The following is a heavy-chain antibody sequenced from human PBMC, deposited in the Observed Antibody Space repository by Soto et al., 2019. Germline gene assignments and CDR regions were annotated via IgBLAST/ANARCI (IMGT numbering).Heavy chain of an antibody. Sequence: EVQLLESGGGLVQPGGSLRLSCAASGFTFSSYAMKWVRQAPGKGLEWVSLIGESGTPTYYADSVKGRFTISRDNSGNTLFLEMYSLRAEGTAVYYCARYIPGVRYYGMDVWGQGTTVTVSS. CDR3: ARYIPGVRYYGMDV. D-gene: IGHD2-2*01. CDR2: IGESGTPT. J-gene: IGHJ6*02. V-gene: IGHV3-23*01. CDR1: GFTFSSYA.